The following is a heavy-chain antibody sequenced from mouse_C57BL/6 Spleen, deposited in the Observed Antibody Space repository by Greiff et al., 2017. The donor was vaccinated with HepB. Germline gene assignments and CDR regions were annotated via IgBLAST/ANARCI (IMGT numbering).Heavy chain of an antibody. Sequence: VELLQAGPELVKSGASVKIPCKASGYTFTDYNMDWVKQSLGKSLEWIGVINPNNCGISYNPKFKGKATLTVVQSSSTAFMELRSLTSEDPAVYYCAISPCYDGYFDSWGQGTTLTVTS. CDR2: INPNNCGI. V-gene: IGHV1-18*01. J-gene: IGHJ2*01. CDR1: GYTFTDYN. CDR3: AISPCYDGYFDS. D-gene: IGHD2-12*01.